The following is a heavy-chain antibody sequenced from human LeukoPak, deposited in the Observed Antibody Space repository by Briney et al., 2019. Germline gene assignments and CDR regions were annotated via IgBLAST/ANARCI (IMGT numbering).Heavy chain of an antibody. V-gene: IGHV4-59*01. CDR3: ARAPIVVVPAAMVPYYYYYMDV. J-gene: IGHJ6*03. CDR1: GGSISSYY. Sequence: SETLSLTCTVSGGSISSYYWSWIRQPPGKGLEWIGYIYYSGSTNYNPSLKSRVTISVDTSKDQLSLKLSSVTAADTAVYYCARAPIVVVPAAMVPYYYYYMDVWGKGTTVTVSS. CDR2: IYYSGST. D-gene: IGHD2-2*01.